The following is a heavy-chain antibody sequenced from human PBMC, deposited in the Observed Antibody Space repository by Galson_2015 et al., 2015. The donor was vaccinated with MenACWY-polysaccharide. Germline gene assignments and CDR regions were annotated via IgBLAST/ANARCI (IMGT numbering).Heavy chain of an antibody. CDR2: VTASGAIT. Sequence: SLRLSCAASGFTFSSYAMSWVRQAPGKGLEWVSTVTASGAITYYADSVKGRFTISRDNSKNTLYLQMNSLRAADTAVYYCANPGPPTRRASDVDYWGQGTLVTVSS. J-gene: IGHJ4*02. D-gene: IGHD5-12*01. CDR3: ANPGPPTRRASDVDY. V-gene: IGHV3-23*01. CDR1: GFTFSSYA.